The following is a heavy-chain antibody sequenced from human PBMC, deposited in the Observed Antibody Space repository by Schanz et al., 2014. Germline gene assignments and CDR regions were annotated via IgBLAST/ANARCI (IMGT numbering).Heavy chain of an antibody. J-gene: IGHJ4*02. D-gene: IGHD3-22*01. CDR3: AKVWGSDYFYPFDY. V-gene: IGHV3-30*04. CDR1: GFTLSRYT. Sequence: QVQLVESGGGLVQPGRSLRLSCAASGFTLSRYTMHWVRQAPGKGLEWVAVISSDGSNKYYADSVKGRFTISRENSKNTLYLQMSSLRAEDTAVYYCAKVWGSDYFYPFDYWGQGTLVTVSS. CDR2: ISSDGSNK.